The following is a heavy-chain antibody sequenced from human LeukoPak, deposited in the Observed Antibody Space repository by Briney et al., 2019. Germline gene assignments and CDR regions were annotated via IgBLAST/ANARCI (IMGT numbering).Heavy chain of an antibody. CDR1: GGSISSGDYY. CDR3: ARKVRYCSGGSCYGLRWFDP. J-gene: IGHJ5*02. CDR2: IYYSGST. V-gene: IGHV4-30-4*08. Sequence: SQTLSLTCTVSGGSISSGDYYWSWIRQPPGKGLEWIGYIYYSGSTYYNPPLKSRVTISVDTSKNQFSLKLSSVTAADTAVYYCARKVRYCSGGSCYGLRWFDPWGQGTLVTVSS. D-gene: IGHD2-15*01.